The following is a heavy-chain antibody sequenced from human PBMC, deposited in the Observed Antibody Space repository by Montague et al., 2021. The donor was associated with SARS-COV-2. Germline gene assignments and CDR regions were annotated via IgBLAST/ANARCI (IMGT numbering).Heavy chain of an antibody. V-gene: IGHV4-61*01. CDR3: ARDPWHITIFGVVTRYGMDV. CDR1: GGSVSSGSYY. D-gene: IGHD3-3*01. J-gene: IGHJ6*02. CDR2: IYYTGST. Sequence: SETLSLTCTVSGGSVSSGSYYWSWIRQPPGKGLEWIGYIYYTGSTIYNPSLKSRVTISVDTSKNQFSLKLSSVTAADTAVHYCARDPWHITIFGVVTRYGMDVWGQGTTVTVSS.